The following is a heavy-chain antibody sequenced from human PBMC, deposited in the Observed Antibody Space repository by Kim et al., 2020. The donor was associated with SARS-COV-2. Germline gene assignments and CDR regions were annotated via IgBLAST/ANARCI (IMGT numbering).Heavy chain of an antibody. J-gene: IGHJ4*02. CDR2: IYYSGST. CDR3: ARGPTTVYFDY. V-gene: IGHV4-59*01. Sequence: SETLSLTCTVSAGSISNYYWSWIRQPPGKGLEWIGYIYYSGSTNYNPSLKSRVTMSVDTSKNQFSLKLSSVTAADTAVYYCARGPTTVYFDYWGQGTLITVSS. D-gene: IGHD4-17*01. CDR1: AGSISNYY.